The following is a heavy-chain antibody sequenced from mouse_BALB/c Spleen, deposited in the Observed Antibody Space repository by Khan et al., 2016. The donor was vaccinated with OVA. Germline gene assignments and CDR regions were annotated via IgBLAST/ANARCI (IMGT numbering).Heavy chain of an antibody. Sequence: QFQLVQSGPELKKPGETVKISCKASGYTFTDYSMHWVKQAPGKGLKWMGWINTETGEPTYADDFKGRFAFSLETSASTAYLQINNLKNEDTATYFCARNFLYYYGRSPFAYWGKGTLVTVSA. CDR1: GYTFTDYS. J-gene: IGHJ3*01. D-gene: IGHD1-1*01. V-gene: IGHV9-2-1*01. CDR3: ARNFLYYYGRSPFAY. CDR2: INTETGEP.